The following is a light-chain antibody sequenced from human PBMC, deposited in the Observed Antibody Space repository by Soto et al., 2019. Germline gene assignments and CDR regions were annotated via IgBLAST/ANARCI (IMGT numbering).Light chain of an antibody. CDR2: GAS. Sequence: EIVVTQSPATLSVSPGERATLSCRASQSVRSNLAWYQQKPGQAPRLLIYGASTRATGTPARFSGSGSGTDFTLTISSLEPEDFAVYYCQQRSNWPWTFGQGTKVDIK. CDR1: QSVRSN. V-gene: IGKV3-11*01. J-gene: IGKJ1*01. CDR3: QQRSNWPWT.